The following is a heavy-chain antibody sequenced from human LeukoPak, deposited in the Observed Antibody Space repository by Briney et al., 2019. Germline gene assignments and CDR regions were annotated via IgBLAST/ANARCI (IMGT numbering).Heavy chain of an antibody. CDR2: IYHSGST. CDR3: ARVVGATKGPFDY. D-gene: IGHD1-26*01. CDR1: GYSISSGYY. V-gene: IGHV4-38-2*02. J-gene: IGHJ4*02. Sequence: SETLSLTCTVSGYSISSGYYWGWSRQPPGKGLEWIGSIYHSGSTYYNPSLKSRVTISVDTSKNQFSLNLSSVTAADTAVYYCARVVGATKGPFDYWGQGTLATVSS.